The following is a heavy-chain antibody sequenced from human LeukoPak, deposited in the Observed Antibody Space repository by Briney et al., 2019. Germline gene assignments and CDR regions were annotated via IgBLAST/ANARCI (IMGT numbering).Heavy chain of an antibody. CDR2: MYPVDSDT. Sequence: GESLKISCKGSGYTFTSYWIGWVRQMPGKGLEWMGIMYPVDSDTRYNPSFQGQVTISADKSISTAYLQWSCLKASDTAMYYCARQIDGGAPEDAFDIWGQGTMVTVSS. V-gene: IGHV5-51*01. CDR1: GYTFTSYW. D-gene: IGHD4-23*01. CDR3: ARQIDGGAPEDAFDI. J-gene: IGHJ3*02.